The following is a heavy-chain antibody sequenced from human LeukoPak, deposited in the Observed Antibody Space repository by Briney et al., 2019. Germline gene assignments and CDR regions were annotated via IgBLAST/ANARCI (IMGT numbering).Heavy chain of an antibody. CDR3: ARAPNPYCSGGSCYGDY. D-gene: IGHD2-15*01. V-gene: IGHV3-30*02. CDR2: IRYDGSNK. Sequence: GGSLRLSCAASGFTFSSYGMHWVRQAPGKGLEWVAFIRYDGSNKYYADSVKGRFTISRDNSKNTLYLQMNSLRAEDTAVYYCARAPNPYCSGGSCYGDYWGQGTLVTVSS. J-gene: IGHJ4*02. CDR1: GFTFSSYG.